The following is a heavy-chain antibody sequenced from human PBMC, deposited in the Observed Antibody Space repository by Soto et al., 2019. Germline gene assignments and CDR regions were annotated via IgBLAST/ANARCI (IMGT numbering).Heavy chain of an antibody. J-gene: IGHJ3*02. V-gene: IGHV4-39*01. D-gene: IGHD6-6*01. Sequence: QLQLQESGPGLVKPSETLSLTCTVSGGSISSSSYYWGWIRQPPGKGLEWIGSIHYSGSTYYNPSLKSRVTISVDTSKSQFSLKLSSVTAAATAVYYCARHPLTPSSSSAADIWGQGTMVTVSS. CDR1: GGSISSSSYY. CDR3: ARHPLTPSSSSAADI. CDR2: IHYSGST.